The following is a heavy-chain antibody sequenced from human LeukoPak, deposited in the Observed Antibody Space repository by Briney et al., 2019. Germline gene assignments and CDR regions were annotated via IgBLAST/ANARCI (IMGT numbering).Heavy chain of an antibody. CDR3: ARVVPNWRVRRLGRYYYGMDV. CDR1: GYTFTSYD. D-gene: IGHD6-6*01. V-gene: IGHV1-8*01. J-gene: IGHJ6*02. CDR2: MNPNRGNT. Sequence: ASVKVSCKASGYTFTSYDINWVRQATGQGLEWMGWMNPNRGNTGYAQKFQGRVTMTRNTSISTAYMELSSLRSEDTAVYYCARVVPNWRVRRLGRYYYGMDVWSQGTTVTVSS.